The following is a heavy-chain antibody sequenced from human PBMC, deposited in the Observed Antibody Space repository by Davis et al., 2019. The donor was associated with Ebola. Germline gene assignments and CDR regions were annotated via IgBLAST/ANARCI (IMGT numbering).Heavy chain of an antibody. CDR3: TRGHGWCDY. J-gene: IGHJ4*02. D-gene: IGHD6-19*01. V-gene: IGHV5-10-1*01. Sequence: GESLKISCKASGYTFTNNYITWVRQLPGKGLEWMGMIETSDSHSEYSPSFQGHVTISADKSISTVYLQWSGLQASDTAIYFCTRGHGWCDYWGQGTPVTVSS. CDR1: GYTFTNNY. CDR2: IETSDSHS.